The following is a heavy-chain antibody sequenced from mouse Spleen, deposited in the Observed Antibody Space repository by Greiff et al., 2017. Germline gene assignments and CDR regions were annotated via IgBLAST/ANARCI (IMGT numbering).Heavy chain of an antibody. CDR3: TPYRYGDVPFAY. CDR2: IRNKANNHAT. CDR1: GFTFSDAW. V-gene: IGHV6-6*01. Sequence: EVQLVESGGGLVQPGGSMKLSCAASGFTFSDAWMDWVRQSPEKGLEWVAEIRNKANNHATYYAESVKGRFTISRDDSKSSVYLQMNSLRAEDTGIYYCTPYRYGDVPFAYWGQGTLVTVSA. J-gene: IGHJ3*01. D-gene: IGHD2-14*01.